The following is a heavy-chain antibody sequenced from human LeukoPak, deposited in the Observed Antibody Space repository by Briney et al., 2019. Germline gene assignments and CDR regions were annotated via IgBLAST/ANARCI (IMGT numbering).Heavy chain of an antibody. Sequence: SSETLSLTCTVSGGSINYYYWSWIRQPPGKGLEYIGYIYSSGSTNYNPSLKSRVTMSVDTSKNQFSLKLSSVTAADTAVYYCARDSRYSGTSGYYYSHYYMDVWGKGTTVTVSS. D-gene: IGHD3-22*01. V-gene: IGHV4-59*01. CDR1: GGSINYYY. J-gene: IGHJ6*03. CDR2: IYSSGST. CDR3: ARDSRYSGTSGYYYSHYYMDV.